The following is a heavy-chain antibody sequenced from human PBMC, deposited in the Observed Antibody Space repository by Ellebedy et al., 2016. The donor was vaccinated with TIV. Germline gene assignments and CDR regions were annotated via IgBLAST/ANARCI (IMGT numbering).Heavy chain of an antibody. CDR3: ARASQNYDVLTGGFYFFDS. Sequence: GESLKISXAASGFNFKIFNMIWVRQAPGKGLEWVSSISGSSNYIYYAESVEGRFTISRDNAKNSLYLQMDGLRADDTATYFCARASQNYDVLTGGFYFFDSWGQGARVTVSS. CDR1: GFNFKIFN. J-gene: IGHJ4*02. CDR2: ISGSSNYI. V-gene: IGHV3-21*01. D-gene: IGHD3-9*01.